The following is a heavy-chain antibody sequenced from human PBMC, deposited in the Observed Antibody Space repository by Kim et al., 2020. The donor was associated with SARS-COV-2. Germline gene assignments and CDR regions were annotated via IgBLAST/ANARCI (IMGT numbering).Heavy chain of an antibody. CDR3: TRFYYYGSSGYYSCFDY. V-gene: IGHV3-49*03. CDR1: GFTFGDYA. D-gene: IGHD3-22*01. CDR2: IRSQANGGTT. J-gene: IGHJ4*02. Sequence: GGSLRLSCTGSGFTFGDYAMTWFRQAPGKGLEWVGFIRSQANGGTTEYAASVKGRFSISRDDSKSIAYLQMNSLKTEDTAVYYCTRFYYYGSSGYYSCFDYWGRGTLVTVSS.